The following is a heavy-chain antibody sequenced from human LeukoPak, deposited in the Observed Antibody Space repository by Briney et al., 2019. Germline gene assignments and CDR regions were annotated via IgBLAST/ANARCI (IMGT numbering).Heavy chain of an antibody. J-gene: IGHJ5*02. CDR3: ARVNFLAAAGTYATYGWCDP. CDR2: ISAYNGNT. Sequence: ASVKVSCKASGYTFTSYGISWVRQAPGQGLEWMGWISAYNGNTNYAQKLQGRVTMTTDTSTSTAYMELRSLRSDDTAVYYCARVNFLAAAGTYATYGWCDPWGQGTLVTVSS. D-gene: IGHD6-13*01. V-gene: IGHV1-18*01. CDR1: GYTFTSYG.